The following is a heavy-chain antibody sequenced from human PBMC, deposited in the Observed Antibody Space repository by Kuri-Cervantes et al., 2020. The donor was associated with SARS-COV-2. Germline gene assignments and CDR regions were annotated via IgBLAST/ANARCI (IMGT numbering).Heavy chain of an antibody. CDR3: ARLQDIVVVPAASDAFDI. Sequence: GGSLRLSCKGSGYSFTSYWIGWVRQMPGKGLEWMGIIYPGDSDTRYSPSFQGQVTISADKSISTACLQWSSLKASDTAMYYCARLQDIVVVPAASDAFDIWGQGTMVTVSS. D-gene: IGHD2-2*01. J-gene: IGHJ3*02. CDR2: IYPGDSDT. CDR1: GYSFTSYW. V-gene: IGHV5-51*01.